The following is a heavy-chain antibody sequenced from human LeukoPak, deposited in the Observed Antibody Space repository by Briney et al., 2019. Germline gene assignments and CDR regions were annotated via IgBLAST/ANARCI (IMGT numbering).Heavy chain of an antibody. J-gene: IGHJ1*01. CDR1: GFTFSSYG. V-gene: IGHV3-30*02. D-gene: IGHD3-22*01. CDR2: IRYDGSNK. Sequence: PGGSLRLSCAASGFTFSSYGMHWVRQAPGKGLEWVAFIRYDGSNKYYAGSVKGRFTISRDNAKNSLYLQMNSLRAEDTAIYYCARVDYDRSGEDANAEYFQHWGQGTLVTVSS. CDR3: ARVDYDRSGEDANAEYFQH.